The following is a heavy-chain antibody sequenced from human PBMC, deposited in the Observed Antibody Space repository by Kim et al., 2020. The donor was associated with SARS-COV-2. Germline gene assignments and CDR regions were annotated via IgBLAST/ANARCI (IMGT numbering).Heavy chain of an antibody. CDR2: IYPGDSDT. J-gene: IGHJ5*02. Sequence: GESLKISCKGSGYKFTSYWIGWVRQMPGKGLEWMWIIYPGDSDTTYSPSFQGQVNISADESISNAYLQWSSLKASDTAMYYCARLTNETATTGTYDWFDPWGQGTLVTVSS. CDR3: ARLTNETATTGTYDWFDP. D-gene: IGHD3-9*01. CDR1: GYKFTSYW. V-gene: IGHV5-51*01.